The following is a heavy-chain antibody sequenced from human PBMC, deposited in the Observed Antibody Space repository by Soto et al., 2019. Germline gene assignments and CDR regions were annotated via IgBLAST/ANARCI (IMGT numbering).Heavy chain of an antibody. Sequence: GGSLRLSCAASGFAFSSYNMSWVRRATGKGLEWVSYISTSSSAIYYADSVKGRFTISRDNAKNSLYLQMNSLRDEDTAIYYCARSYSDNSGFPYWGQGTLVTVSS. D-gene: IGHD3-22*01. CDR2: ISTSSSAI. V-gene: IGHV3-48*02. J-gene: IGHJ4*02. CDR3: ARSYSDNSGFPY. CDR1: GFAFSSYN.